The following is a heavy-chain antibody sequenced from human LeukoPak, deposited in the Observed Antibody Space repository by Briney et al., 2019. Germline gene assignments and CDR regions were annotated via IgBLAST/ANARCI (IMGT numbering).Heavy chain of an antibody. CDR1: GFIFSTYE. J-gene: IGHJ4*02. CDR3: ARDQETTRDIYSSSSTPDY. D-gene: IGHD6-6*01. Sequence: GGSLRLSCAASGFIFSTYEMNWVRQAPGKGLEWVSYISSSGSGSTIYYGDSVKGRFTITRDNAKNSLYLQMNSLRAEDTAVYYCARDQETTRDIYSSSSTPDYWGQGTLVTVSS. CDR2: ISSSGSGSTI. V-gene: IGHV3-48*03.